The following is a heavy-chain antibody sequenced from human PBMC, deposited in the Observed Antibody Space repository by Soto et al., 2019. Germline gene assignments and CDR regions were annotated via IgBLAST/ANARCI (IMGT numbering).Heavy chain of an antibody. V-gene: IGHV3-21*01. Sequence: PGGSLRLSCAASGFTFSSYSMNWVRQAPGKGLEWVSSISSSSSYIYYADSVKGRFTISRDNAKNSLYLQMNSLRAEDTAVYYCARDREGWVRFLEWLLWVGGMDVWGQGTTVTVSS. CDR2: ISSSSSYI. CDR1: GFTFSSYS. CDR3: ARDREGWVRFLEWLLWVGGMDV. D-gene: IGHD3-3*01. J-gene: IGHJ6*02.